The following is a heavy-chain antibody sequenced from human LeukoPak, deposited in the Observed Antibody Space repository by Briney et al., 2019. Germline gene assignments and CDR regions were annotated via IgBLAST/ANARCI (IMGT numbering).Heavy chain of an antibody. D-gene: IGHD3-22*01. J-gene: IGHJ6*02. CDR1: GGSIISSTYY. Sequence: PSETLSLTCTVSGGSIISSTYYWSWIRQPPGKGLEWIGYIYYSGSTNYNPSLKSRVTISVDTSKNQLSLKLSSVTAADTAVYYCARVTVVGKYYYYGMDVWGQGTTVTVSS. CDR2: IYYSGST. CDR3: ARVTVVGKYYYYGMDV. V-gene: IGHV4-61*01.